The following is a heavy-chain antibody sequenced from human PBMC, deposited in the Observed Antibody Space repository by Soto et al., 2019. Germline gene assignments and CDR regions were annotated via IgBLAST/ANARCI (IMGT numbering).Heavy chain of an antibody. CDR3: ARDPQGSYCYIDY. CDR2: ISKDGNSK. D-gene: IGHD3-10*01. V-gene: IGHV3-30-3*01. Sequence: GGSLRLSCAASGFTFSNYAIHWVRQAPGKGLEWVTIISKDGNSKHYADSVKGRFTISRDNSKNTLFLQMNSLRPEDTAVYYCARDPQGSYCYIDYWGQGTPVTVSS. CDR1: GFTFSNYA. J-gene: IGHJ4*02.